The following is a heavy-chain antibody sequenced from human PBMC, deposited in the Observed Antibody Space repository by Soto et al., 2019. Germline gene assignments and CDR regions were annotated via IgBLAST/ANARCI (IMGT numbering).Heavy chain of an antibody. CDR3: ARGRYDYFWGWLPFDY. CDR1: GGSFSGYY. J-gene: IGHJ4*02. Sequence: QVQLQQWGAGLLKPSETLSLTCAVYGGSFSGYYWSWIRQPPGKGLEWIGEINHSGSTNYNPSLKSRVTISVDTSKNQFSLKLSSVTAADTAVYYCARGRYDYFWGWLPFDYWGQGPLVTVSS. CDR2: INHSGST. D-gene: IGHD3-16*01. V-gene: IGHV4-34*01.